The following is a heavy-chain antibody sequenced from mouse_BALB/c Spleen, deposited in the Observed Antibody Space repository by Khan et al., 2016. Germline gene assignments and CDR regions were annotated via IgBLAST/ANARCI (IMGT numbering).Heavy chain of an antibody. CDR2: IDPANGNT. CDR3: ARAADDYEVGFDY. CDR1: GFNIKDTY. D-gene: IGHD2-4*01. V-gene: IGHV14-3*02. Sequence: VQLQQSGAELVKPGASVKLSCTASGFNIKDTYMHWVKQRPEQGLEWIGRIDPANGNTKYDPKFQGKATITADTYSNTAYLQLSSLTSDATAVYYCARAADDYEVGFDYWGQGTLVTVSA. J-gene: IGHJ3*01.